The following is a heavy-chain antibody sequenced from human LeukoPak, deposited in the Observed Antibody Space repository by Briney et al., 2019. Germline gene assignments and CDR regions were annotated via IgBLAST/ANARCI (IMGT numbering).Heavy chain of an antibody. V-gene: IGHV3-33*01. CDR2: MWYDGSNK. D-gene: IGHD2-21*02. J-gene: IGHJ4*02. CDR3: ARYCGGGDCYTGVDS. Sequence: PGGSLTLSCAASGSSFNTLGMHWVRQAPGKGLEWVALMWYDGSNKHYAGSVRGRFTISRDNSKNTLYLQMDSLRAEDTAVYYCARYCGGGDCYTGVDSWGQGPLVTVSS. CDR1: GSSFNTLG.